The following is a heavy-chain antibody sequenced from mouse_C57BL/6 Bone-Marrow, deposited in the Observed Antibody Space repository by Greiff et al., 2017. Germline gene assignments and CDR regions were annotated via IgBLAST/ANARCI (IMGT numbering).Heavy chain of an antibody. D-gene: IGHD1-1*01. V-gene: IGHV1-53*01. CDR3: ARGGIYYYGSFDY. CDR2: INPSNGGT. CDR1: GYTFTSYW. J-gene: IGHJ2*01. Sequence: QVHVKQPGTELVKPGASVKLSCKASGYTFTSYWMHWVKQRPGQGLEWIGNINPSNGGTNYNEKFKSKATLTVDKSSSTAYMQLSSLTSEDSAVYYCARGGIYYYGSFDYWGQGTTLTVSS.